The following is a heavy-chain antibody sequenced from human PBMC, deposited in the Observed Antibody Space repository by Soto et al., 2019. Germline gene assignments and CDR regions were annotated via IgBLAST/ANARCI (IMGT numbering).Heavy chain of an antibody. CDR3: ARGRDTAMVSKGNWFDP. CDR2: IDHSGTT. CDR1: GGSISSYY. J-gene: IGHJ5*02. D-gene: IGHD5-18*01. V-gene: IGHV4-34*01. Sequence: SETLSLTCTVSGGSISSYYWSWIRQPPGKGLEWIWEIDHSGTTFWSPSLQSRVTISVDKPKNQISLKLSSVTVADTAVYYCARGRDTAMVSKGNWFDPWGQGTLVTVSS.